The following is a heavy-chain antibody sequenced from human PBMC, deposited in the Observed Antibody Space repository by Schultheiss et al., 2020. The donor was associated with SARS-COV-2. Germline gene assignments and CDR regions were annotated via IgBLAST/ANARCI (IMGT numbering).Heavy chain of an antibody. V-gene: IGHV4-34*01. CDR2: INHSGST. CDR3: ARDKSGYPENWFDP. Sequence: SQTLSLTCAVYGGSFSGYYWSWIRQPPGKGLEWIGEINHSGSTNYNPSLKSRVTISVDTSKNQFSLKLSSVTAADTAVYYCARDKSGYPENWFDPWGQGTLVTVSS. D-gene: IGHD3-3*01. CDR1: GGSFSGYY. J-gene: IGHJ5*02.